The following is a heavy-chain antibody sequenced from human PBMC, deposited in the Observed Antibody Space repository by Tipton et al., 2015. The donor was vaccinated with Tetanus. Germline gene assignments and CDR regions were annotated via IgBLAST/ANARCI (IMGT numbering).Heavy chain of an antibody. CDR2: FYYSGNT. V-gene: IGHV4-59*11. CDR1: GDSISNHY. CDR3: ARKLGNGWLDP. Sequence: TLSLTCAVSGDSISNHYWSWIRQPTGKRLEWIGYFYYSGNTNYNPSFNNRVTISVDTSKNQLSLTLSSVTTADTAVYYCARKLGNGWLDPWGQGILVTVSS. D-gene: IGHD2-8*01. J-gene: IGHJ5*02.